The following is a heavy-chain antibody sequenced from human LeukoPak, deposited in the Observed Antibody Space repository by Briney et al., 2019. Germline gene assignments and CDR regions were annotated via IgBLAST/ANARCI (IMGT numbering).Heavy chain of an antibody. V-gene: IGHV4-39*01. CDR3: ARQQLDHHDFDY. CDR1: GGSISSSSYY. J-gene: IGHJ4*02. Sequence: SETLSLTCTVSGGSISSSSYYWGWIRQPPGKGLEWIGSIYYSGSTYYNPSLKSRVTISVDTSKNQFSLKLSSVTAADTAVYYCARQQLDHHDFDYWGQGTLVTVSS. D-gene: IGHD6-6*01. CDR2: IYYSGST.